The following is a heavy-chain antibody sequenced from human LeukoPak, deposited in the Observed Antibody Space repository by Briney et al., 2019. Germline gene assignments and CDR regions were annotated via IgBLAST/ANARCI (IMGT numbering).Heavy chain of an antibody. J-gene: IGHJ4*02. CDR2: INDNGHS. CDR3: ARESADYVRGGFSDY. D-gene: IGHD3-16*01. V-gene: IGHV4-59*12. Sequence: SETLSLTCSVSGGSMKDYYWSWIRQPPGKGLEWIAYINDNGHSGYNPALESRVTISVDTSKNHFSLRLRSVTAADTAVYFCARESADYVRGGFSDYWGQGILVTVSS. CDR1: GGSMKDYY.